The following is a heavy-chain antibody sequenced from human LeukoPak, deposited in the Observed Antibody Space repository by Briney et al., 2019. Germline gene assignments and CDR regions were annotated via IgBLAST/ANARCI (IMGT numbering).Heavy chain of an antibody. CDR3: AKGLQAYYYYMDV. CDR2: INTNTGNP. V-gene: IGHV7-4-1*02. D-gene: IGHD2-15*01. CDR1: GYTFTGYY. Sequence: ASVKVSCKASGYTFTGYYLHWVRQAPGQGLEWMGWINTNTGNPTYAQGFTGRFVFSLDTSVSTAYLQISSLKAEDTAVYYCAKGLQAYYYYMDVWGKGTTVTVSS. J-gene: IGHJ6*03.